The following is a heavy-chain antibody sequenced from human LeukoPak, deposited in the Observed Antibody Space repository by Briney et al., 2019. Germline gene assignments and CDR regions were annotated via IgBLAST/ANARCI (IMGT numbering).Heavy chain of an antibody. CDR2: IYYSGST. V-gene: IGHV4-30-4*01. CDR3: ARVAHSGLQTDY. D-gene: IGHD3-10*01. J-gene: IGHJ4*02. CDR1: GGSISSGDYY. Sequence: SETLSLTCTVSGGSISSGDYYWSWIRQPPGKGLEWIGYIYYSGSTYYNPSLKSRVTISVDTSKNQFSLRLSSVTAADTAVYYCARVAHSGLQTDYWGQGTLVTVSS.